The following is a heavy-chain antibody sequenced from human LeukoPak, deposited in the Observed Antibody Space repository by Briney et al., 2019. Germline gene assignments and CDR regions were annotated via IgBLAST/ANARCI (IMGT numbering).Heavy chain of an antibody. V-gene: IGHV3-30*03. D-gene: IGHD5-18*01. J-gene: IGHJ3*02. CDR1: GFTFSSCG. CDR3: AAKGYSYGNNAFDI. CDR2: ISYDGSNK. Sequence: GGSLRLSCAASGFTFSSCGKHWVRQAPGKGLEWVAVISYDGSNKFYADSVTGRFTISRDNSKNTLYLQMNSLRAEDTAVYYCAAKGYSYGNNAFDIWGQGTMVTVSS.